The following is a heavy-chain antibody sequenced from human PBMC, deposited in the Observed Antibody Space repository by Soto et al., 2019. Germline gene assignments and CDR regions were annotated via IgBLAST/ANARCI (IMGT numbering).Heavy chain of an antibody. D-gene: IGHD3-22*01. CDR3: ARDDSLTGDPHDAGPH. CDR1: GFTFSSYV. J-gene: IGHJ4*02. CDR2: IWYDGSNK. Sequence: PGGSLRLSCAASGFTFSSYVMHWVRQSPGKGLEWVAVIWYDGSNKYYADSVKGRFTISRDNSKNTLYLQMNSLRAEDTAVYYCARDDSLTGDPHDAGPHWGQGTLVTVSS. V-gene: IGHV3-33*01.